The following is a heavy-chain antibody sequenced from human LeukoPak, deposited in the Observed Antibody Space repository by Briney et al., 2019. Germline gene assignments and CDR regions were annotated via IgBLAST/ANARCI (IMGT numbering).Heavy chain of an antibody. D-gene: IGHD6-19*01. CDR3: ARDFSALGIAVAGARGHYYYDMDV. J-gene: IGHJ6*02. Sequence: SVKVSCKASGGTFSSYAISWVRQAPGQGLEWMGRIIPIFGIANYAQKFQGRVTITADKSTSTAYMELSSLRSEDTAVYYCARDFSALGIAVAGARGHYYYDMDVWGQGTTVTVSS. V-gene: IGHV1-69*04. CDR1: GGTFSSYA. CDR2: IIPIFGIA.